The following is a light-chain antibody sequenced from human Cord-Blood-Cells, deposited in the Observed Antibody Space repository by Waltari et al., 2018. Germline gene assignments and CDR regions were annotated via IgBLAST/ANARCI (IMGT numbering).Light chain of an antibody. CDR1: QSVLYSSNTKNY. V-gene: IGKV4-1*01. CDR3: QQYYSTPLT. CDR2: WAS. Sequence: DIVMTQSPDSLAVSLGERATINCKSSQSVLYSSNTKNYLPWYPQKPGQPPKLLIYWASTRESGVPDRFSGSGSGTDFTLTISSLQAEDVAVYYCQQYYSTPLTFGPGTKVDIK. J-gene: IGKJ3*01.